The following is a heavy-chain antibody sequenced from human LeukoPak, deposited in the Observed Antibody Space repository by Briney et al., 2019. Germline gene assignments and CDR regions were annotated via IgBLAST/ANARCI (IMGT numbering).Heavy chain of an antibody. D-gene: IGHD2-15*01. J-gene: IGHJ5*01. CDR3: ASTGYCSGGSCYSFGFDS. Sequence: GASVKVSCKASGYTFTSYGISWVRQAPGQGLEWMGWISAYNGNTNYAQKLQGRVTMTTDTSTSTAYMELRSLRSDDTAVYYCASTGYCSGGSCYSFGFDSWGQGTLVTVSS. CDR2: ISAYNGNT. CDR1: GYTFTSYG. V-gene: IGHV1-18*01.